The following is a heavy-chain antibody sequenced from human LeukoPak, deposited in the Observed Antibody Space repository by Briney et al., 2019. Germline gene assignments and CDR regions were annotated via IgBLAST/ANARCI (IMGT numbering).Heavy chain of an antibody. J-gene: IGHJ4*02. D-gene: IGHD4-23*01. CDR1: GYTFTGYR. CDR3: ARETVVTQGSYYFDY. V-gene: IGHV1-2*02. CDR2: VTPNTGGT. Sequence: ASVKVSCKASGYTFTGYRLHWVRQASGQGLEWMGWVTPNTGGTFYAQKFQGRVTMTRDTSISTAYMELSRLRSDDTAVYYCARETVVTQGSYYFDYWGQGTLVTVSS.